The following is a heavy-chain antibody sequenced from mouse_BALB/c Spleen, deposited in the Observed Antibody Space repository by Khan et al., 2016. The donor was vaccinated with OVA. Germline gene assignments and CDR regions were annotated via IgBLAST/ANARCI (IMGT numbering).Heavy chain of an antibody. CDR3: ASGGYWYFDV. D-gene: IGHD1-1*02. Sequence: QIQLVQSGPELKKPGETVKISCKASGYTFTNYGMNWVKQAPGKGLKWMGWINTYTGEPTYVDDFKGRFAFSLETSASTAYLQINNLKNEDSATYSCASGGYWYFDVWGAGTTVTVSS. V-gene: IGHV9-3-1*01. CDR2: INTYTGEP. J-gene: IGHJ1*01. CDR1: GYTFTNYG.